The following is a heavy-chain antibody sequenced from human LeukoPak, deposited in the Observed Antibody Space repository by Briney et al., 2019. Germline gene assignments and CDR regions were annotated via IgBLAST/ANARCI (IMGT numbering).Heavy chain of an antibody. V-gene: IGHV4-39*01. CDR2: IYYSGST. J-gene: IGHJ6*03. CDR1: GGSISSSSYY. CDR3: ARLSTAKDYYYYMDV. Sequence: SETLSLTCTVSGGSISSSSYYWGWIRQPPGKGLEWIGSIYYSGSTYYNPSLKSRVTISVDTSKNQFSLKLSSVTAADTAVYYCARLSTAKDYYYYMDVWGKGTTVTVSS. D-gene: IGHD2-21*02.